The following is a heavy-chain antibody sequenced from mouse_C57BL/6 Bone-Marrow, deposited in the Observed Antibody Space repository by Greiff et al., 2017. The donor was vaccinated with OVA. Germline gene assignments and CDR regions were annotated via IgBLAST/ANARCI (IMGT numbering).Heavy chain of an antibody. CDR2: ISYDGSN. CDR3: ARDGRYAMDY. V-gene: IGHV3-6*01. J-gene: IGHJ4*01. CDR1: GYSITSGYY. Sequence: EVHLVESGPGLVKPSQSLSLTCSVTGYSITSGYYWNWIRQFPGNKLEWMGYISYDGSNNYNPSLKNRISITRDTSKNQFFLKLNSVTTEDTATYYCARDGRYAMDYWGQGTSVTVSS.